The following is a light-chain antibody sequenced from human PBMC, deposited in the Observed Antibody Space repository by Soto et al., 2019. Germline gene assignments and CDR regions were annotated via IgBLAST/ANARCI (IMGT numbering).Light chain of an antibody. CDR3: QQYGSWPLT. Sequence: EIVMTQSPGTLSVSTEEGATLSCRASQSVDRNLAWYQQKPGQAPRLLIYCASTRPTGIPDRFSGSGSGTEFSLTISSLQSEGFAVYYCQQYGSWPLTFGGGTKVEIK. V-gene: IGKV3D-15*01. J-gene: IGKJ4*01. CDR2: CAS. CDR1: QSVDRN.